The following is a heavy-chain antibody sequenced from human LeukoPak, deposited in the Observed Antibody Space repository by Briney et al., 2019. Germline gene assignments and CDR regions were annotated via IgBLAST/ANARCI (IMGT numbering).Heavy chain of an antibody. CDR3: TRRQLVLGFDP. V-gene: IGHV3-73*01. J-gene: IGHJ5*02. Sequence: GSLRLSCAASGFTFSGSAMHWVRQASGKGLEWVGRIRSKANSYATAYAASVKGRFTISRDDSKSTAYLQMNSLKTEDTAVYYCTRRQLVLGFDPWGQGTLVTVSS. D-gene: IGHD6-13*01. CDR1: GFTFSGSA. CDR2: IRSKANSYAT.